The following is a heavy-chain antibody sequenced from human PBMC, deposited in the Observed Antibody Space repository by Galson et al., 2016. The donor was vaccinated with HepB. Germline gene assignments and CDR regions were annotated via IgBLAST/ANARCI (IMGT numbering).Heavy chain of an antibody. Sequence: LSLTCTVSGGSITSSSSYWGWIRQPPGKGLEWIGTIYYSGSTYYNPSLKSRVTISVDTSKNQFSLKMNSVTAADTAVYYCAGFGLDWNTGDWGQGTLVTVSS. D-gene: IGHD1/OR15-1a*01. J-gene: IGHJ4*01. CDR2: IYYSGST. V-gene: IGHV4-39*07. CDR3: AGFGLDWNTGD. CDR1: GGSITSSSSY.